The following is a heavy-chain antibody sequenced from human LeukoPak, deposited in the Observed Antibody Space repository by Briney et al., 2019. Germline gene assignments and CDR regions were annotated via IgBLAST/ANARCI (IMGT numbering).Heavy chain of an antibody. J-gene: IGHJ4*02. Sequence: QSGGSLRLSCAASGFTFSDFYMSWIRQAPGKGLEWLSYISSSGSTIYYADSVKGRFTISRDNAKNPVYLQMNSLRAEDTAVYYCAGRAMWELPRSYWGQGTLVTVSS. CDR3: AGRAMWELPRSY. D-gene: IGHD1-26*01. CDR2: ISSSGSTI. V-gene: IGHV3-11*01. CDR1: GFTFSDFY.